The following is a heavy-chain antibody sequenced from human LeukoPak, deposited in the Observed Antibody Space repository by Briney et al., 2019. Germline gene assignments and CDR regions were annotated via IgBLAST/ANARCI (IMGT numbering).Heavy chain of an antibody. V-gene: IGHV3-53*01. CDR3: AKDSPQLLWFGELVLGMDV. J-gene: IGHJ6*02. Sequence: QSGGSLRLSCAASGFTFSSNYMSWVRQAPGKGLEWVSAIYSGGSIDYADSVKGRFTISGDNSKNTVYLQMHSLRAEDTAVYYCAKDSPQLLWFGELVLGMDVWGQGPTVSVSS. CDR2: IYSGGSI. CDR1: GFTFSSNY. D-gene: IGHD3-10*01.